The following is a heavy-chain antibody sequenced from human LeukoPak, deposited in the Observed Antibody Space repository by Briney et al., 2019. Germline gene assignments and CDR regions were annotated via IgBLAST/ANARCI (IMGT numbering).Heavy chain of an antibody. D-gene: IGHD3-10*01. J-gene: IGHJ4*02. CDR2: IYYSGST. V-gene: IGHV4-39*01. CDR1: GGSISSSSYY. Sequence: PSETLSLTCTVSGGSISSSSYYWGWIRQPPGKGLEWIGSIYYSGSTYYNPSLKSRVTISVDTSKNQISLKLSSVTAADTAVYYCARQFTMVRGVHYFDYWGQGTLVTVSS. CDR3: ARQFTMVRGVHYFDY.